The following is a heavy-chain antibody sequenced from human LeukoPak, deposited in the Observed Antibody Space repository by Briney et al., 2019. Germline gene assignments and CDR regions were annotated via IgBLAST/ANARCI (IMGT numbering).Heavy chain of an antibody. J-gene: IGHJ4*02. CDR3: TRENKRFCPFAC. CDR2: ISHDGTT. Sequence: SETLSLTCGVSGGPIYTTHYCSWGRQAPGKGLEWIGEISHDGTTNYNPSLRSRVAMSLDRANNQFSLTLTSVTAADTAVYYCTRENKRFCPFACCGQGGLVTVSS. D-gene: IGHD3-10*01. V-gene: IGHV4-4*02. CDR1: GGPIYTTHY.